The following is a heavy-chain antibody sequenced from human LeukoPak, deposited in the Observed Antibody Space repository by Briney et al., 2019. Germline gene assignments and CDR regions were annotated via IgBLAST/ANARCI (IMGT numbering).Heavy chain of an antibody. V-gene: IGHV4-59*01. CDR2: IYYSGST. D-gene: IGHD2-2*01. Sequence: SETLSLTCTVSGGSISSYYWSWIRQPPGKGLEWIGYIYYSGSTNYNPSLKSRVTISVDTSKNQFSLKLSSVTAADTAVYYCAMGGYCSSTSCYLNDYWGQGTLVTVSS. J-gene: IGHJ4*02. CDR1: GGSISSYY. CDR3: AMGGYCSSTSCYLNDY.